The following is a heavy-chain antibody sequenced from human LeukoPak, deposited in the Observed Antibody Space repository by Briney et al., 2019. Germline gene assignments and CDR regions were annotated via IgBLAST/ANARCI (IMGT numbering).Heavy chain of an antibody. V-gene: IGHV3-48*01. CDR1: GFTYLSYR. J-gene: IGHJ4*02. CDR3: ARTSRELGGYAPWELMPPFDY. CDR2: ISSSSRNI. Sequence: PGGPLRLSCAASGFTYLSYRMNWLRQAPAKGLAWVSYISSSSRNIYYADPVKGRFTISRDNAKNSLYLQMNSLRAEDTAVYYCARTSRELGGYAPWELMPPFDYWGQGTLVTVSS. D-gene: IGHD1-7*01.